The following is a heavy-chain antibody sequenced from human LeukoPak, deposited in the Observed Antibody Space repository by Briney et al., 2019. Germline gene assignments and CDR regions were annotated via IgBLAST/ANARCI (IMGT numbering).Heavy chain of an antibody. J-gene: IGHJ4*02. V-gene: IGHV4-34*01. Sequence: PSETLPLICAVYGGSFSGYHWNWIRQAPGKGLEWIGEINHNGNTNYNPSLKGRVTISVDTSKNQFSLKLNSVTAADTAVYYCTRRSYDSGSYYDGWYFDYWGQGTLVTVSS. CDR3: TRRSYDSGSYYDGWYFDY. D-gene: IGHD3-10*01. CDR2: INHNGNT. CDR1: GGSFSGYH.